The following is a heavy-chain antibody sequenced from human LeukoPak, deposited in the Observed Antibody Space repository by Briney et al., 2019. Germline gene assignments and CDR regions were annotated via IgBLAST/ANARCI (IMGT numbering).Heavy chain of an antibody. CDR2: ISSSSSYI. CDR3: AREAAYKEYCSSTSCYRAFDY. V-gene: IGHV3-21*01. J-gene: IGHJ4*02. D-gene: IGHD2-2*01. Sequence: GGSLRLSCAASGFTFSSYSMNWVRQAPGKGLEWVSSISSSSSYIYYADSVKGRFTISRDNAKNSLYLQMNSLRAEDTAVYYCAREAAYKEYCSSTSCYRAFDYWGQGTLVTVSS. CDR1: GFTFSSYS.